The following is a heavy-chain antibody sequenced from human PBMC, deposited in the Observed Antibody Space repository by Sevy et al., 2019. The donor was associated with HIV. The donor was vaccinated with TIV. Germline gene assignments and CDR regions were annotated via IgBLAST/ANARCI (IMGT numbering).Heavy chain of an antibody. Sequence: GESLKISCKGPGYSFTSYWNGWVRQMPGKGLEWMGIIYPGDWGTRYSPSFQGQVTIPADESISPAYLRWSGLKASDTAMYYWAGRGRVLVVGAGNGYYFDYWGQGTLVTVSS. CDR1: GYSFTSYW. D-gene: IGHD1-26*01. V-gene: IGHV5-51*01. CDR3: AGRGRVLVVGAGNGYYFDY. CDR2: IYPGDWGT. J-gene: IGHJ4*02.